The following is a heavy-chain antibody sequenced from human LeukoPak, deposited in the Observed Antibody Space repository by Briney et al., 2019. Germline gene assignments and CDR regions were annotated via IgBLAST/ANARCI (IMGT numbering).Heavy chain of an antibody. CDR1: GGSISSGAYY. CDR3: ARHDALYYYYGSGRVSYFDY. D-gene: IGHD3-10*01. CDR2: LHYSGST. J-gene: IGHJ4*02. Sequence: ETLSLTCSVSGGSISSGAYYWGWIRQPPGKGLEWIGSLHYSGSTYYNPSLKSRVTISVDTSKNQFSLKLSSVTAADTAVYYCARHDALYYYYGSGRVSYFDYWGQGTLVTVSS. V-gene: IGHV4-39*01.